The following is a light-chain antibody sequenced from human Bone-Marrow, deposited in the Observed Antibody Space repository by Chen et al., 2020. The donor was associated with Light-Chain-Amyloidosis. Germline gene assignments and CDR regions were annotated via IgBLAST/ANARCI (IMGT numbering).Light chain of an antibody. CDR1: DLPTKY. V-gene: IGLV3-25*03. J-gene: IGLJ2*01. CDR3: PSADSSGTYEVI. Sequence: SYELTQPPSVSVSPGQTARITCSGDDLPTKYAYWYQQTPGQAPVLLIHRDTERPSGISERFCCSSSGTTATLTISGVQAEDEADYHCPSADSSGTYEVIFGGGTKLTVL. CDR2: RDT.